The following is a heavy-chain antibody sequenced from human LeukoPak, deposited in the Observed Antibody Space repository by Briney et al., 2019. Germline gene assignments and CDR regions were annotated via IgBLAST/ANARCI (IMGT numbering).Heavy chain of an antibody. V-gene: IGHV3-33*01. J-gene: IGHJ4*02. CDR2: IWYDGSNK. CDR3: ARDHTARATTGEGFDY. Sequence: PGGSLRFSCAASGFTFSSYGMHWVRQAPGKGLEWVAVIWYDGSNKYYADSVKGRFTISRDNSKNTLYLQMNSLRAEDTAVYYCARDHTARATTGEGFDYWGQGTLVTVSS. D-gene: IGHD3-16*01. CDR1: GFTFSSYG.